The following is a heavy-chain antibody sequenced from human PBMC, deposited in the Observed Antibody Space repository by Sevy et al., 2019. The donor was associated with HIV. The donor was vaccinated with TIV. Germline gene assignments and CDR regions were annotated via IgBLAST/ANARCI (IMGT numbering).Heavy chain of an antibody. CDR1: GFTFSKYW. CDR3: ARDDGNYCFHY. Sequence: GGSLRLSCAASGFTFSKYWMGWVRQAPGKGLEWVANIKQDAGQKYYVDSVKGRFTISRDNAKNSLYLQMNSLIAEDTAVYFCARDDGNYCFHYWGQGTLVTVSS. CDR2: IKQDAGQK. V-gene: IGHV3-7*01. J-gene: IGHJ4*02. D-gene: IGHD1-7*01.